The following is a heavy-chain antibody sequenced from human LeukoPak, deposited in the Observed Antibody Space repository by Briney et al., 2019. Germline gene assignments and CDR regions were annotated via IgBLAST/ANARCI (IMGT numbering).Heavy chain of an antibody. CDR1: GFTVSSNY. CDR3: ARVHNDFWSGHYMDV. J-gene: IGHJ6*03. Sequence: GGSLRLSCAASGFTVSSNYMSWVRQAPGKGLEWVSVIYSGGSTYYADSVKGRFTISRDNSKNTLYLQMNSLRAEDTAVYYCARVHNDFWSGHYMDVWGKGTTVTVSS. D-gene: IGHD3-3*01. V-gene: IGHV3-66*02. CDR2: IYSGGST.